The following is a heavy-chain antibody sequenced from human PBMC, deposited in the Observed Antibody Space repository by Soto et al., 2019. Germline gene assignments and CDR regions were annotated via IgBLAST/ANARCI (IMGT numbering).Heavy chain of an antibody. J-gene: IGHJ5*02. Sequence: SETLSPTCAVYGGSFGGYYWSWIRQPPGKGLEWIGVINNSGSTNYNPSLKSRVTISVDTSKNQFSLKLSSVTAADTAVYYCARADYDFWSGLRNWFDPWGQGTL. CDR1: GGSFGGYY. D-gene: IGHD3-3*01. CDR3: ARADYDFWSGLRNWFDP. V-gene: IGHV4-34*01. CDR2: INNSGST.